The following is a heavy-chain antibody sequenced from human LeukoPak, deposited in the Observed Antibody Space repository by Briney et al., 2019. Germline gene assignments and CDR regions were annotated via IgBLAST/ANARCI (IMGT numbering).Heavy chain of an antibody. CDR2: INHSGST. V-gene: IGHV4-34*01. CDR1: GGSFSGYY. Sequence: SETLSLTCAVYGGSFSGYYWSWIRQPPGKGLEWIGEINHSGSTNYNPSLKSRVTISVDTSKSQFSLKLSSVTAADTAVYYCARVVISQGSKSRAVGVDPWGQGTLVTVSS. J-gene: IGHJ5*02. D-gene: IGHD3-16*01. CDR3: ARVVISQGSKSRAVGVDP.